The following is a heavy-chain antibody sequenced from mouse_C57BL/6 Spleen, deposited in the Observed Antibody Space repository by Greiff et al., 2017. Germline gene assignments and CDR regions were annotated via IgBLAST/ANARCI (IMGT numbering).Heavy chain of an antibody. CDR2: ISSGSSTI. J-gene: IGHJ2*01. CDR3: ARERIYYGPDY. Sequence: EVKLMESGGGLVKPGGSLKLSCAASGFTFSDYGMHWVRQAPEKGLEWVAYISSGSSTIYYADTVKGRFTISRDNAKNTLFLQMTSLRSEDTAMYYCARERIYYGPDYWGQGTTLTVSS. D-gene: IGHD1-1*01. V-gene: IGHV5-17*01. CDR1: GFTFSDYG.